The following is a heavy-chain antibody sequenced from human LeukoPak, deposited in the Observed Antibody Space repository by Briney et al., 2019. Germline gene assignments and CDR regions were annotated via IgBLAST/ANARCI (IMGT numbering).Heavy chain of an antibody. CDR3: ARATRDHPY. J-gene: IGHJ4*02. D-gene: IGHD5-24*01. CDR2: IYSGGST. CDR1: GFTVSSNY. Sequence: PGGSLRLSCAASGFTVSSNYMSWVRQAPGKGLEWVSVIYSGGSTYYADSVKGRFTISRDNAKNSLYLQMNSLRAEDTGVFYCARATRDHPYWGQGTLVTVSS. V-gene: IGHV3-53*01.